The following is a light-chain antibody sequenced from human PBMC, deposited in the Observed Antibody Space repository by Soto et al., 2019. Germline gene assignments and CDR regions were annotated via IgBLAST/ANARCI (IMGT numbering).Light chain of an antibody. CDR2: GAS. Sequence: EIVMTQSPATLSVSPGERATLSCRASQSVSNNLAWYQQKPGQTPRLLIYGASTRATGIPVRFSGSGSGTDFSLTISSLQSEDFAVYYCQQYNNWPPFTFGQGTKLEIK. CDR3: QQYNNWPPFT. CDR1: QSVSNN. V-gene: IGKV3-15*01. J-gene: IGKJ2*01.